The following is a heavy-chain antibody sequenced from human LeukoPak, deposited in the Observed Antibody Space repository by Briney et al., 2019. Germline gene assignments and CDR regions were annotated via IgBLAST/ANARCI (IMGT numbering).Heavy chain of an antibody. V-gene: IGHV1-18*01. J-gene: IGHJ4*02. CDR1: GYTFTSYG. D-gene: IGHD6-13*01. CDR3: ARDLYRGYSSSWYAAY. CDR2: ISAYNGNT. Sequence: ASVKVSCKASGYTFTSYGISWVRQAPGQGLEWMGWISAYNGNTNYAQKLQGRVTMTTDTSTSTAYMELRSLRSDDTAVYYCARDLYRGYSSSWYAAYWGQGTLVTVSS.